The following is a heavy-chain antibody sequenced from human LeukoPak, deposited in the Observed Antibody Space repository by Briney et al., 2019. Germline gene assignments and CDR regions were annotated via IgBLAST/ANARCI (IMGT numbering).Heavy chain of an antibody. J-gene: IGHJ4*02. CDR3: ARDGAMVTYYFDY. V-gene: IGHV3-33*01. CDR2: IWYDGSNK. CDR1: GFTFSSYG. Sequence: PGGSLRLSCAASGFTFSSYGMHWVRQAPGKGLEWVAVIWYDGSNKYYADSVKGRFTISRDNSKNTLYLQMNSLRAEDTAVYYCARDGAMVTYYFDYWGQGTLVTVSS. D-gene: IGHD5-18*01.